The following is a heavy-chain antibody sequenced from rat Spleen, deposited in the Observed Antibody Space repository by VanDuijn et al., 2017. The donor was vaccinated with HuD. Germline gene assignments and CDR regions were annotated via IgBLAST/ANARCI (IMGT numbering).Heavy chain of an antibody. CDR1: GFSLTNYH. J-gene: IGHJ3*01. V-gene: IGHV2-43*01. CDR2: KWTGGST. Sequence: QVQLKESGPGLVQPSQTLSLACTVSGFSLTNYHVHWVRQPSGKGLEWMGLKWTGGSTEYNSALKSRLSISRDTSKSQVFLKMNSLQTEDTATYYCARALSIYNNYVFAYWGQGTLVTVSS. D-gene: IGHD1-10*01. CDR3: ARALSIYNNYVFAY.